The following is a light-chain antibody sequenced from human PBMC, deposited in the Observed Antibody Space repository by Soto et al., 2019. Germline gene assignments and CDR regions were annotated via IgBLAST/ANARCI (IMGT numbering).Light chain of an antibody. CDR3: QQYATSPRT. J-gene: IGKJ1*01. CDR1: QSVSSN. Sequence: EKVMTQSPDTLSVSPGERATLSSRVSQSVSSNLAWYQQKPGQAPRLLIYGAANRATGIPDRFSGSGSGTDFTLTITRLEPEDFAVYYCQQYATSPRTFGQGTKVDIK. CDR2: GAA. V-gene: IGKV3-20*01.